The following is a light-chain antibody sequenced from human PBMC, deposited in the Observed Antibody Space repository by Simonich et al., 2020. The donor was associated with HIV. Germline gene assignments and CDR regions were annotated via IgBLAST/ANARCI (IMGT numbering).Light chain of an antibody. J-gene: IGKJ2*01. CDR3: QQYSFYYT. V-gene: IGKV1-5*03. Sequence: DIQMTQSPSTLSASVGDRVTITSRASQSLSTWLAWYQQKPGKAPKLLVYKASSLKRGVPSRFSGSGSGTEFTLTISSLQPDDFATYYCQQYSFYYTFGQGTKLEIK. CDR1: QSLSTW. CDR2: KAS.